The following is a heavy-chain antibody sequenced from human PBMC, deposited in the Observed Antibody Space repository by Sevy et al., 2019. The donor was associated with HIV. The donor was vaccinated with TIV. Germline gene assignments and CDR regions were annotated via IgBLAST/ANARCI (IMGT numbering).Heavy chain of an antibody. J-gene: IGHJ5*02. CDR2: INPNSGDT. D-gene: IGHD3-3*01. Sequence: ASVKVSCKASGYTFTAYYIHWVRQAPGQGLEYMGWINPNSGDTNYAQNFQGRVTMTSDTSISTVYMDLNRLRSDDTVVYYCARVPTIFTEVNWFDPWGQGTLVTVSS. V-gene: IGHV1-2*02. CDR3: ARVPTIFTEVNWFDP. CDR1: GYTFTAYY.